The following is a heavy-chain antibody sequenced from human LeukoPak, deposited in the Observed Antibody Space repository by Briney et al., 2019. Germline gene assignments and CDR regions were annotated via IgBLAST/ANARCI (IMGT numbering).Heavy chain of an antibody. CDR3: ARVPSKTVHYYYYYGMDV. Sequence: ASVKVSCKASGGTFSSYAISWVRQAPGQGLEWMGGIIPIFGTANYAQKLQGRVTITADKSTSTAYMELSSLRSEDTAVYYCARVPSKTVHYYYYYGMDVWGKGTTVTVSS. CDR2: IIPIFGTA. V-gene: IGHV1-69*06. CDR1: GGTFSSYA. J-gene: IGHJ6*04.